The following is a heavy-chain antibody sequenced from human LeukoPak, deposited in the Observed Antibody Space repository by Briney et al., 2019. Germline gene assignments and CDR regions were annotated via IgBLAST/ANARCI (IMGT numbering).Heavy chain of an antibody. D-gene: IGHD2-2*01. CDR2: INPNSGGT. CDR1: GYTCTGYY. V-gene: IGHV1-2*02. Sequence: GASVKVSCKASGYTCTGYYMHWVRQAPGQGLDWMGWINPNSGGTNYAQKCQGRVTMTRDTSISTAYMELSRLRSDDTAVYYCASDGVYCSSSSCYSSYYYYGMDVWGQGTTVTVSS. J-gene: IGHJ6*02. CDR3: ASDGVYCSSSSCYSSYYYYGMDV.